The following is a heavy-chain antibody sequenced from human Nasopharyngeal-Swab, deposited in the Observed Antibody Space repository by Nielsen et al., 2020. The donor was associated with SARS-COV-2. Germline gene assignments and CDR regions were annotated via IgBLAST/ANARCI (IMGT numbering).Heavy chain of an antibody. V-gene: IGHV7-4-1*01. J-gene: IGHJ4*02. CDR2: INTNTRSP. D-gene: IGHD4-17*01. CDR1: GYTFTTHA. CDR3: ARPSPYGDYSFDY. Sequence: ASVKVSCKASGYTFTTHAMNWVRQAPGQGLEWMGWINTNTRSPRYAQGFTGRFVFSLDTSVSTAYLQIRSLKPEDTAVYFCARPSPYGDYSFDYWGQGTLVTVSS.